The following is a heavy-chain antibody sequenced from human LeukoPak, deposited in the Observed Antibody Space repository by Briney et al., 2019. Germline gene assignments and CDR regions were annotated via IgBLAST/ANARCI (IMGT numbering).Heavy chain of an antibody. J-gene: IGHJ5*02. CDR3: ARTAAGMPKVPEFDP. D-gene: IGHD6-13*01. Sequence: PSETLSLTCTVSGGSISSSSYYWGWIRQPPGKGLEWIGSIYYSGSTYYNPSLKSRVTISVDTSKNQFSLKLSSVTAADTAVYYCARTAAGMPKVPEFDPWGQGTLVTVSS. CDR1: GGSISSSSYY. V-gene: IGHV4-39*07. CDR2: IYYSGST.